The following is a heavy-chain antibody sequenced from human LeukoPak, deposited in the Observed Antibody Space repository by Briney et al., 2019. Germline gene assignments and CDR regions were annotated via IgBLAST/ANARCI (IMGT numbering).Heavy chain of an antibody. J-gene: IGHJ4*02. D-gene: IGHD2-2*01. CDR1: GFTFSSYT. Sequence: PGGSLRLSCAASGFTFSSYTMTWVRQAPGKGLEWVSFIYSDNTHYSDSVKGRFTISRDNSKNTLYLQMNSLRAEDTAVYYCARQRIVVVPAAEQGMVRGAQYYFDYWGQGTLVTVSS. CDR3: ARQRIVVVPAAEQGMVRGAQYYFDY. V-gene: IGHV3-53*01. CDR2: IYSDNT.